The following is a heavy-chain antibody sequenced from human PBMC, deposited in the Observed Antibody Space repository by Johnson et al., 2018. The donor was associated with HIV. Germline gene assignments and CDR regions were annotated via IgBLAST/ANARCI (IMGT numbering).Heavy chain of an antibody. Sequence: QVQLVESGGGLVKPGGSLRLSCAASGFTFSDYYMSWIRQAPGKGLEWVSYISSSGSTIYYTDSVKGRFTISRDNSKNTLYLQMNSLRAEDTALYYCAKDLRSYGNDAFDIWGQGTMVNVSS. CDR3: AKDLRSYGNDAFDI. CDR1: GFTFSDYY. D-gene: IGHD5-18*01. CDR2: ISSSGSTI. V-gene: IGHV3-11*01. J-gene: IGHJ3*02.